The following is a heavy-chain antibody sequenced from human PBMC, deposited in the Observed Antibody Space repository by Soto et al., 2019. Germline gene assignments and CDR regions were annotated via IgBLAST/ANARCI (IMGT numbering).Heavy chain of an antibody. J-gene: IGHJ3*02. V-gene: IGHV3-23*01. CDR1: GVTFSIYA. CDR2: ISGSGGST. D-gene: IGHD4-17*01. CDR3: AKETKDYGDYVATDAFDI. Sequence: PGGSLGLSCAASGVTFSIYAMSWFRQAPGKGLEWVSAISGSGGSTYYADSAKGRFTISRDNSKNTLYLQMNSLRAEDTAVYYCAKETKDYGDYVATDAFDIWGQGTMVTVSS.